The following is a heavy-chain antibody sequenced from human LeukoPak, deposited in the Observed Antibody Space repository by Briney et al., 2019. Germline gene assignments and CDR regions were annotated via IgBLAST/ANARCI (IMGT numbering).Heavy chain of an antibody. J-gene: IGHJ4*02. CDR2: ISESGGST. CDR3: AKGWSYFLDN. V-gene: IGHV3-23*01. Sequence: GGSLRLSCAASGFTFTNYAMSWVRQAPGKGLEWVSTISESGGSTNYADSVKGRFTISRDNSKNTLYLQMNSLRAEDTALYYCAKGWSYFLDNWGQGTLVTVTS. D-gene: IGHD6-13*01. CDR1: GFTFTNYA.